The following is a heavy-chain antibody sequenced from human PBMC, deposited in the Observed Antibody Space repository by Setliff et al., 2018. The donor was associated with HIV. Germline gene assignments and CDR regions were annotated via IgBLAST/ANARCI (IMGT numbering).Heavy chain of an antibody. Sequence: PSETLSLTCSVSGASIRGHYWSWIRQSPGKGLEWIGNIYYSGNTNYNPSFKSRVTISVDTSKNQFSLRVNSVTATDTAVYYCARRTFGSGRIDPWGQGTLVT. J-gene: IGHJ5*02. CDR3: ARRTFGSGRIDP. CDR2: IYYSGNT. CDR1: GASIRGHY. V-gene: IGHV4-59*08. D-gene: IGHD3-16*01.